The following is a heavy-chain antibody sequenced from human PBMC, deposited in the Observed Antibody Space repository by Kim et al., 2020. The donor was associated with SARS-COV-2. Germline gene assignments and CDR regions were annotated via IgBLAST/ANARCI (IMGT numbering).Heavy chain of an antibody. D-gene: IGHD6-13*01. V-gene: IGHV4-34*01. CDR2: INHSGST. Sequence: SETLSLTCAVYGGSFSGYYWSWIRQPPGKGLEWIGEINHSGSTNYNPSLKSRVTISVDTSKNQFSLKLSSVTAADTAVYYCARGRIAAAGKSIRLTDYWG. J-gene: IGHJ4*01. CDR3: ARGRIAAAGKSIRLTDY. CDR1: GGSFSGYY.